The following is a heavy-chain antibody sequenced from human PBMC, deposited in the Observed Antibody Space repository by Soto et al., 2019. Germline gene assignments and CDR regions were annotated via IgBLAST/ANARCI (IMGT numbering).Heavy chain of an antibody. D-gene: IGHD1-1*01. CDR3: AKARAYSTGNYFYGMNV. Sequence: EVRLVESGGGLVKPGRSLRLSCAASGFVFDDFAMHWVRQAPGKGLEWVSGISWNSCYIGYAASVKGRFTISRDNSKRSLYLQMNSLTAEDTALYYCAKARAYSTGNYFYGMNVWGQGTTVTVSS. V-gene: IGHV3-9*01. J-gene: IGHJ6*02. CDR1: GFVFDDFA. CDR2: ISWNSCYI.